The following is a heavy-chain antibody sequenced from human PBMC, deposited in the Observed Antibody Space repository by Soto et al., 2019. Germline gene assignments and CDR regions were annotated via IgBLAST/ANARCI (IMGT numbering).Heavy chain of an antibody. CDR2: ISSNSTI. Sequence: SLRLSCAASGFTFSTYSMNWVRQAPGKGLEWVSYISSNSTIFYTDSVKGRFTVSRDNAKNSLYLQMNSPRAEDTAVYYCAKDGEDIVVVVAATPPNDFDSWGQGTLVTVSS. V-gene: IGHV3-48*01. CDR3: AKDGEDIVVVVAATPPNDFDS. CDR1: GFTFSTYS. J-gene: IGHJ4*02. D-gene: IGHD2-15*01.